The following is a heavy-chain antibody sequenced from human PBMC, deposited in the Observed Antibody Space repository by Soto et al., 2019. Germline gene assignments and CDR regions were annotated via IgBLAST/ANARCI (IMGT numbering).Heavy chain of an antibody. D-gene: IGHD2-8*01. V-gene: IGHV4-59*01. CDR2: IYYSGST. CDR3: ARSDYGTHYYYYGVDV. CDR1: RGSISTYY. J-gene: IGHJ6*02. Sequence: PSETLSLTCPVSRGSISTYYWSWIRQPPGKGLEWIGYIYYSGSTNYNPSLKSRVTLSIDTSKNQFSLKLNSVTTADTAVYYCARSDYGTHYYYYGVDVWGQGTTVTVSS.